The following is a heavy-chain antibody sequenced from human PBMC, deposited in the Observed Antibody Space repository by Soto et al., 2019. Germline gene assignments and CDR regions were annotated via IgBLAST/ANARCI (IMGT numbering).Heavy chain of an antibody. V-gene: IGHV1-18*01. Sequence: HVHLVQSGAEVKKPGASVKVSCKTSGYTFSNFGISWVRQAPGQGFEWLGWISGYNGNSKYAQKFQGRVTMTTDTSTSTGYVELRSLNSDDSAVYYCASDYGDARDHWGQGTLVTVSS. CDR1: GYTFSNFG. CDR2: ISGYNGNS. D-gene: IGHD4-17*01. J-gene: IGHJ4*02. CDR3: ASDYGDARDH.